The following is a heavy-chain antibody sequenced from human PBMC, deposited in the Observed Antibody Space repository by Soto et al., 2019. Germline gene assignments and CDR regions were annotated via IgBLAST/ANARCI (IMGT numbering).Heavy chain of an antibody. CDR3: ARDDAPGGTPPFNWFDP. Sequence: GGSLRLSCAASGFTFSSYSMNWVRQAPGKGLEWVSSISSSSSYIYYADSVKGRFTISRDNAKNSLYLQMNSLRAEDTAVYYCARDDAPGGTPPFNWFDPWGQGTLVTVSS. CDR1: GFTFSSYS. D-gene: IGHD1-1*01. CDR2: ISSSSSYI. V-gene: IGHV3-21*01. J-gene: IGHJ5*02.